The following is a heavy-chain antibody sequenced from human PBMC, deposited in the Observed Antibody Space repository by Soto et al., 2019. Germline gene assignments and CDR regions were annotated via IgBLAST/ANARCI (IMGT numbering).Heavy chain of an antibody. J-gene: IGHJ4*02. D-gene: IGHD5-12*01. CDR2: INPSGVKT. Sequence: QVQLVQSGAELRKPGASVKVSCKASGYTFSSYYVHWVRQAPGQGLEWMGLINPSGVKTTYAQKFQGRVTMTRDTATTTVYMELSGLRSEDTAVYYCARAGTGHNSGWTSELGYWVQGTLVTVSS. CDR1: GYTFSSYY. V-gene: IGHV1-46*01. CDR3: ARAGTGHNSGWTSELGY.